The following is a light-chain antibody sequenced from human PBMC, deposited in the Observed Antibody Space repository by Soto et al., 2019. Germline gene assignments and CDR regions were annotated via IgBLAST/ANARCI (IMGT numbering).Light chain of an antibody. V-gene: IGKV3-11*01. CDR2: DAS. CDR1: QTVTNH. J-gene: IGKJ4*01. Sequence: EIVLTQSPATLSLSPGGRATLSCRASQTVTNHLAWYQQKAGQPPRLLIFDASTRASGIPPRFSGSGSGTDFTLTISRVDPDDFEVYYCQQRMNWPLTFGAGTKVDIX. CDR3: QQRMNWPLT.